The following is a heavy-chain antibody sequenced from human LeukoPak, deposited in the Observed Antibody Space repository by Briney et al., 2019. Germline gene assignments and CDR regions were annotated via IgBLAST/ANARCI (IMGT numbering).Heavy chain of an antibody. CDR2: FSTSSGTI. V-gene: IGHV3-48*01. CDR3: ARDSMYAFDI. CDR1: GFTFSSYS. J-gene: IGHJ3*02. Sequence: PGGSLRLSCAASGFTFSSYSMNWVRQAPGTGLEWISYFSTSSGTISYADSVKGRFTISRDNAKNSLYPQMNSLRAEDTAVYYCARDSMYAFDIWGQGTMVTVSS. D-gene: IGHD2-2*01.